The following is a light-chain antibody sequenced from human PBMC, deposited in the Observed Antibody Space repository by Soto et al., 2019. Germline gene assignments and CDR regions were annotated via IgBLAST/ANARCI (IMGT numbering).Light chain of an antibody. Sequence: QSVLAQPPSISAAPGQKVTISCSGSSSNIGGNYVSWYQHVPRTAPKLLIYDNYKRASGSPDRFSASKSGTSATLGITGLQTGGEADYYCGTWDSSLDTVVFGGGTKVTVL. CDR1: SSNIGGNY. CDR3: GTWDSSLDTVV. CDR2: DNY. J-gene: IGLJ2*01. V-gene: IGLV1-51*01.